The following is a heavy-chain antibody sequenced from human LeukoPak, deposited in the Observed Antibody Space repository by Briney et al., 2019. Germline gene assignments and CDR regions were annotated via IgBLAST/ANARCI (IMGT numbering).Heavy chain of an antibody. V-gene: IGHV1-3*01. J-gene: IGHJ4*02. Sequence: GASVKVSCEASGYTFTGYAMHWVRQAPGQRLEWMGWINAGNGNTKYSQKFQGRVTITRDTSASTAYMELSSLRSEDTAVYYCARGRYYYGSGRLFDYWGQGTLVTVSS. CDR3: ARGRYYYGSGRLFDY. CDR1: GYTFTGYA. D-gene: IGHD3-10*01. CDR2: INAGNGNT.